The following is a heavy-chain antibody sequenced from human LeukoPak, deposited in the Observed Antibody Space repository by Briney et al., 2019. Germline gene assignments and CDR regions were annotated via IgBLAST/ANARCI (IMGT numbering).Heavy chain of an antibody. CDR1: GYTFTSYG. V-gene: IGHV1-2*02. CDR2: INPNSGGT. J-gene: IGHJ5*02. D-gene: IGHD2-2*01. CDR3: AILRSSISLDNWFDP. Sequence: GASVKVSCKASGYTFTSYGISWVRQAPGQGLEWMGWINPNSGGTNYAQKFQGRVTMTRDTSISTAYMELSRLRSDDTAVYYCAILRSSISLDNWFDPWGQGTLVTVSS.